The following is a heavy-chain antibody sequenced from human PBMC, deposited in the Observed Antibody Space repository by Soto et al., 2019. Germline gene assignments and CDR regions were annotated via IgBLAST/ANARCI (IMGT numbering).Heavy chain of an antibody. CDR1: GFTFSSYG. CDR2: ISYDGSNK. J-gene: IGHJ6*02. D-gene: IGHD6-19*01. Sequence: QVQLVESGGGVVQPGRSLRLSCAASGFTFSSYGMHWVRQAPGKGLEWVAVISYDGSNKYYADSVKGRFTISRDNSKNTLYPQMNSLRAEDTAVYYCAKDRIAVAGAYYYGMDVWGQGTTVTVSS. CDR3: AKDRIAVAGAYYYGMDV. V-gene: IGHV3-30*18.